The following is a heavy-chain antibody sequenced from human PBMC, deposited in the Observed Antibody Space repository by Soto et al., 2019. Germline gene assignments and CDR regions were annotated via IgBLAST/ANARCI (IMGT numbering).Heavy chain of an antibody. CDR3: ARLVKTEGRSGYRGYFDY. CDR2: IYYIGIT. Sequence: PSETLSLTCTVSGGSISSSSYYWGWILQPPGKGLEWILSIYYIGITYYNPSLKSRFTISVDTSKNQFSLKLSSVTAADTAVYYCARLVKTEGRSGYRGYFDYWGQGTLVTVSS. D-gene: IGHD3-9*01. J-gene: IGHJ4*02. V-gene: IGHV4-39*01. CDR1: GGSISSSSYY.